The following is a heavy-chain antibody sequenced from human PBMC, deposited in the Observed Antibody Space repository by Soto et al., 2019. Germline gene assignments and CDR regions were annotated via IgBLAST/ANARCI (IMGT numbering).Heavy chain of an antibody. Sequence: GGSLRLSCAASGFTVSSNYMSWVRQAPGKGLEWVSVIYSGGSTYYADSVKGRFTISRHNSKNTLYLQMNSLKAEDTAVYYCARWRTSEGPSGYAPFDAFDIWGQGTMVTVSS. CDR3: ARWRTSEGPSGYAPFDAFDI. V-gene: IGHV3-53*04. CDR2: IYSGGST. D-gene: IGHD5-12*01. CDR1: GFTVSSNY. J-gene: IGHJ3*02.